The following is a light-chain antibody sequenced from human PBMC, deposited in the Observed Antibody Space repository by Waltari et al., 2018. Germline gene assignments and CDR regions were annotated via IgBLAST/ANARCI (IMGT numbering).Light chain of an antibody. V-gene: IGLV7-43*01. Sequence: QTVVTQEPSLTVSPGGTVTLTCASSAGAVTSNSFPNWFQQKPGQPPRSQIYHTTNKHPWTPARFSGSLVGGKAALTLSGVQPEDEADYYCLLYHNGALVFGGGTKLTVL. J-gene: IGLJ3*02. CDR2: HTT. CDR1: AGAVTSNSF. CDR3: LLYHNGALV.